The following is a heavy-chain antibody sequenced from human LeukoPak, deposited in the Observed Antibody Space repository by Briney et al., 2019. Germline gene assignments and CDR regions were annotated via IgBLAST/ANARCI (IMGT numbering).Heavy chain of an antibody. CDR1: GGSFTGYF. CDR2: IGHNGST. Sequence: SETLSLTCAMSGGSFTGYFWSWIRQSPEKGLEWIGEIGHNGSTNYNPSLKSRVIMSIDTSENQFSLNLTSMTAADTAMYYCARARRRPNFGPMFGYWGQGTQVIVSS. D-gene: IGHD3-16*01. CDR3: ARARRRPNFGPMFGY. V-gene: IGHV4-34*01. J-gene: IGHJ4*02.